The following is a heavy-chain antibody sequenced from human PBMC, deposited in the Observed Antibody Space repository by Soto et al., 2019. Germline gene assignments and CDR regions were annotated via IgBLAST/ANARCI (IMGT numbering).Heavy chain of an antibody. CDR3: ARDQVRFLGLSGMDV. Sequence: ASVNVSCKASGYTFTSYGISWVRQAPGQGLEWMGWISAYNGNTNYAQKLQGRVTMTTDTSTSTAYMELRSLRSDDTAVHYCARDQVRFLGLSGMDVWGQGPTVTVSS. CDR1: GYTFTSYG. J-gene: IGHJ6*02. D-gene: IGHD3-3*01. CDR2: ISAYNGNT. V-gene: IGHV1-18*04.